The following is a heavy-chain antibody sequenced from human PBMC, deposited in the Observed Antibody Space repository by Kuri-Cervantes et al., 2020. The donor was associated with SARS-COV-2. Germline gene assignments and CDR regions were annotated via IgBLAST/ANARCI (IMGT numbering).Heavy chain of an antibody. Sequence: GGSLRLSCAASGFTFSRHGMHWVRQAPGKGLEWVAVISYDGSKKYYAESVKGRFTISRDNSKNTMYLQMNSLRAEDTAVYYCARDPYYYGDYPDYWGQGTLVTVSS. D-gene: IGHD3-16*01. V-gene: IGHV3-30*03. CDR3: ARDPYYYGDYPDY. CDR2: ISYDGSKK. CDR1: GFTFSRHG. J-gene: IGHJ4*02.